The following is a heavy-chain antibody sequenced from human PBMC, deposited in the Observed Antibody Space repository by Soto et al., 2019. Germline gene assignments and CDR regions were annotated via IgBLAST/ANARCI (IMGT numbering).Heavy chain of an antibody. D-gene: IGHD2-2*01. CDR1: GYTFTSYG. V-gene: IGHV1-18*01. CDR2: ISAYNGNT. J-gene: IGHJ5*02. CDR3: AGNQRDLYLGP. Sequence: ASVKVSCKASGYTFTSYGISWVRQAPGQGLEWMGWISAYNGNTNYAQKLQGRVTMTTDTSTSTVYMELRSLRSDDTAVYYCAGNQRDLYLGPWRRATLLTVSS.